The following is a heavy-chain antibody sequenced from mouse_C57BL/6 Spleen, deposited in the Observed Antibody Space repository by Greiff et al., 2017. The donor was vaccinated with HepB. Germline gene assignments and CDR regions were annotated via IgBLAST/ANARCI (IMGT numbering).Heavy chain of an antibody. CDR3: ARDASYYGPMDY. CDR1: GFTFRDFY. CDR2: SRNKANDYTT. V-gene: IGHV7-1*01. J-gene: IGHJ4*01. D-gene: IGHD2-10*01. Sequence: EVKLMESGGGLVQSGRSLRLSCATSGFTFRDFYMEWVRQAPGKGLEWIAASRNKANDYTTEYSASVKGRFIVSRDTSQSILYLQMNALRAEDTAIDYCARDASYYGPMDYWGQGTSVTVSS.